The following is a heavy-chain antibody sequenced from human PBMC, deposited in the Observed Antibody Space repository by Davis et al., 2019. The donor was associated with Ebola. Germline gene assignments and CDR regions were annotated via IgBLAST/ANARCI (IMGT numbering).Heavy chain of an antibody. CDR2: IYHTGFT. D-gene: IGHD4-23*01. Sequence: PSETLSLTCTVSGYSISSGYYWAWIRQPPGKGLEWIGSIYHTGFTYYNPPLRSRVTMSPHTSSNRFSLNLTSVTAADMAVYFCARVRSGGGTDFDYWGRGTLVTVSS. CDR1: GYSISSGYY. J-gene: IGHJ4*02. V-gene: IGHV4-38-2*02. CDR3: ARVRSGGGTDFDY.